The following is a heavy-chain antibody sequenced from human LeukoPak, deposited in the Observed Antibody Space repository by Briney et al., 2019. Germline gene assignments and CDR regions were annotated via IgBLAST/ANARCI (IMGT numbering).Heavy chain of an antibody. J-gene: IGHJ4*02. CDR2: IYYSGST. Sequence: NPSETLSLTCTVSGGSISSNYWSWIRQPPGKGLEWIGYIYYSGSTNYNPSLKSRVTISVDTSKNQFSLKLSSVTAADTAVYYCAREGDSSGWYFDYWGRGTLVTVSS. D-gene: IGHD6-19*01. V-gene: IGHV4-59*01. CDR3: AREGDSSGWYFDY. CDR1: GGSISSNY.